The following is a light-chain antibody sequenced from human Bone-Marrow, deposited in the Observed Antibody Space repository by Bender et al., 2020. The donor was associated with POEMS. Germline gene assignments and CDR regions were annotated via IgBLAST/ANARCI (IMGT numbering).Light chain of an antibody. J-gene: IGLJ1*01. CDR3: AAWDDSLNGYV. Sequence: QSVLTQLPSASGTPGQRVTISCSGSSTNIGINTVNWYQQLPGTAPKLLIYIDDQRPSGVPDRFSGSKSGTSASLAISGLQSEDEGDYYCAAWDDSLNGYVFGTGTKVTVL. CDR1: STNIGINT. V-gene: IGLV1-44*01. CDR2: IDD.